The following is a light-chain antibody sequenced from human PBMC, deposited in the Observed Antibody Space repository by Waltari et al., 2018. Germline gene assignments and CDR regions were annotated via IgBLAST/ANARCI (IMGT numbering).Light chain of an antibody. CDR2: GSS. CDR3: QHYDGSPYT. CDR1: ESVKGNY. J-gene: IGKJ3*01. V-gene: IGKV3-20*01. Sequence: EIVLTQSPGTLSLSPGERATVSCRASESVKGNYLVWYQQKPGQAPRVLIYGSSKRATGIPDRFSGSGSGRDFTLTISRLEPEDFAMYYCQHYDGSPYTFGPGTKLEIK.